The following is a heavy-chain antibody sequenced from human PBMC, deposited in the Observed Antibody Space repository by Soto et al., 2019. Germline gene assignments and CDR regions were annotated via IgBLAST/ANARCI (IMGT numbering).Heavy chain of an antibody. V-gene: IGHV4-59*01. Sequence: PSETLSLTCTVSGGSISSYYWSWIRQPPGKGLEWIGYIYYSGSTNYNPSLQSRVTISVDTSKNQFSLKLSSVTAADTAVYYCALGVYHDSSGYSGRAYYAGIDVCGQGTKFTF. CDR3: ALGVYHDSSGYSGRAYYAGIDV. J-gene: IGHJ6*02. D-gene: IGHD3-22*01. CDR1: GGSISSYY. CDR2: IYYSGST.